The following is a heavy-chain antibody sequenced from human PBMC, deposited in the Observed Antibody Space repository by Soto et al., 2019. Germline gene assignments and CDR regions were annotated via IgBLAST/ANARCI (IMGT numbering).Heavy chain of an antibody. D-gene: IGHD6-19*01. CDR3: ARGGVPLATVADNGFDS. CDR2: VSPSYGKT. V-gene: IGHV1-18*04. J-gene: IGHJ5*01. Sequence: QVHLVQSGAEVKKPGASVKVSCKASNYTFTNYGVGWVRQAPGQGLEWMGWVSPSYGKTYYAHKPQGGGTTTADTSTGTLYIELRSLRSDDTAVYFCARGGVPLATVADNGFDSWGQGTLVTVSS. CDR1: NYTFTNYG.